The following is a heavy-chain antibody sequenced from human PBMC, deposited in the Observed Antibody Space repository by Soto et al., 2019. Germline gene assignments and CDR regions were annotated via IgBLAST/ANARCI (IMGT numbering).Heavy chain of an antibody. J-gene: IGHJ4*02. Sequence: QVQLQESGPGLVKPSQTLSLTCTVSGGSISSGGYYWSWSRQHPGKGLEWIGYIYYSGSTSYNPSLXSXXTISVDTSNNQLSLKLSSVTAADTAVYYCARGVIHWGQGTLVTVSS. CDR3: ARGVIH. V-gene: IGHV4-31*03. D-gene: IGHD3-16*02. CDR2: IYYSGST. CDR1: GGSISSGGYY.